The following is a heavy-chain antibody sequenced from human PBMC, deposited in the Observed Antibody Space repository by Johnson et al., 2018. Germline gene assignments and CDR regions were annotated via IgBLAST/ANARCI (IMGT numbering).Heavy chain of an antibody. V-gene: IGHV3-33*01. Sequence: QVQLVQSGGGVVQPGRSLRLSCAASGFTFSNYGMHWVRQAPGKGLEWVAVIYYAGSNKYYADSVKGRLTITRDNSRNTLYLQMNSLRADDTAVYYCASEFGLLGGTYYYDGLDVWGQGTTVTVSS. CDR1: GFTFSNYG. J-gene: IGHJ6*02. D-gene: IGHD3-16*01. CDR2: IYYAGSNK. CDR3: ASEFGLLGGTYYYDGLDV.